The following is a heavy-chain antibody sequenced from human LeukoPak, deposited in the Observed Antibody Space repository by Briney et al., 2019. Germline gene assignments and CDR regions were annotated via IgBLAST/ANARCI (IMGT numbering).Heavy chain of an antibody. CDR3: ARGQSWAFDF. D-gene: IGHD1-26*01. V-gene: IGHV3-7*05. CDR1: GFTFSTYW. CDR2: IKPDGSEK. J-gene: IGHJ4*02. Sequence: GSLRLSCAASGFTFSTYWMSWVRQAPGKGLQWVVNIKPDGSEKYYVDSVKGRFTISRDNAKNSVELQMNSLRVEDTAVYYCARGQSWAFDFWGQGTLVTVSS.